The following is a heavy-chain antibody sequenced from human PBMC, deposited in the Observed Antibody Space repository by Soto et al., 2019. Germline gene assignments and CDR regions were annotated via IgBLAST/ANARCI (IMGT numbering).Heavy chain of an antibody. D-gene: IGHD2-2*01. CDR3: ARACSSNSCYDVFDY. CDR2: VYYTGGT. Sequence: PSETLSLTCGVSGGSISCSYWSWIRQSPGKGLEWLGYVYYTGGTNYSPSLRSRVSISVDTSKNEFSPKLSSVTAADTAVYYCARACSSNSCYDVFDYWGQGTLVTVSS. CDR1: GGSISCSY. V-gene: IGHV4-59*12. J-gene: IGHJ4*02.